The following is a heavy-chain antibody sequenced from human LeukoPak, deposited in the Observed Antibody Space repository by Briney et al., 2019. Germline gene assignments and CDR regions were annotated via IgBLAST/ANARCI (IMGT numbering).Heavy chain of an antibody. V-gene: IGHV3-30-3*01. Sequence: TGGSLRLSCAASGFTFSSYVMNWVRQAPGRGLEWVAVLSYGGTNKYYADSVKGRFTISRDNSKKTMFLQMNSLRAEDTAIYHCARDRSGYANDAFDYWGQGTMVTVSS. CDR3: ARDRSGYANDAFDY. CDR1: GFTFSSYV. J-gene: IGHJ3*01. CDR2: LSYGGTNK. D-gene: IGHD3-3*01.